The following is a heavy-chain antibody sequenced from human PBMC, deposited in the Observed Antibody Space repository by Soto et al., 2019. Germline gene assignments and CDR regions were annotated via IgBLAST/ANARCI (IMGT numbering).Heavy chain of an antibody. D-gene: IGHD3-22*01. CDR2: IYYSGST. Sequence: QVQLQESGPGLVKPSETLSLTCTVSGGSISGYYWSWFRQPPGKGLEWIGYIYYSGSTTYTPSLKRRVTMAVDPSKNQFSLRLNSVTAADTAVYYCARLGGYYQAFDQWGQGSLVTVSS. CDR3: ARLGGYYQAFDQ. CDR1: GGSISGYY. J-gene: IGHJ4*02. V-gene: IGHV4-59*08.